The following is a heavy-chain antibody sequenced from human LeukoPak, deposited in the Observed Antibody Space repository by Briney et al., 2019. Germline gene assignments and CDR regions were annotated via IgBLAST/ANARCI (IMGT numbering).Heavy chain of an antibody. V-gene: IGHV3-30-3*01. Sequence: PGRSLRLSCAASGFTFSSYAMHWVRQASGKGLEWVAVISYDGSNKYYADSVKGRFTISRDNSKNTLYLQMNSLRAEDTAVYYCARDQRRYCSGGSCYSASDYWGQGTLVTVSS. CDR2: ISYDGSNK. CDR3: ARDQRRYCSGGSCYSASDY. D-gene: IGHD2-15*01. J-gene: IGHJ4*02. CDR1: GFTFSSYA.